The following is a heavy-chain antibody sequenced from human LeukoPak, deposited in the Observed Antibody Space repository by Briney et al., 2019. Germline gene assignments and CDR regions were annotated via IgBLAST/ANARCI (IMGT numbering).Heavy chain of an antibody. V-gene: IGHV1-18*01. J-gene: IGHJ1*01. CDR1: GYTFTTYS. CDR2: ISVNNGGT. Sequence: ASVKVSCKASGYTFTTYSLAWVRQAPGQRLEWMGWISVNNGGTNYAQSFQDRVTLTRDTSTNTAYLELRSLRSDDTAIIYCATATQPRGYFLHWGQGTLVTVSS. D-gene: IGHD2-2*01. CDR3: ATATQPRGYFLH.